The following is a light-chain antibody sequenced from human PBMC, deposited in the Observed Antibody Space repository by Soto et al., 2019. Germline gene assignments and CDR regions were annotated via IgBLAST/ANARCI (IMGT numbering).Light chain of an antibody. Sequence: DIQMTQSPSSLSASVGDRVTIPCRASQRITNSLNWYQQKPGRAPNLLIYAASSLQRGVPSRFSGSGSGTDFTLTISSLQPDAFATYYCQQTYGPPFTFGPGTKVDI. CDR1: QRITNS. CDR3: QQTYGPPFT. V-gene: IGKV1-39*01. J-gene: IGKJ3*01. CDR2: AAS.